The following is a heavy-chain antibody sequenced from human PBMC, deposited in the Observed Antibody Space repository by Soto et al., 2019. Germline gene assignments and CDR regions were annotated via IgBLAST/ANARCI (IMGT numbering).Heavy chain of an antibody. D-gene: IGHD3-10*01. J-gene: IGHJ6*02. CDR3: ARVNGSGSYYNRYYYYYGMDV. Sequence: QVQLQESGPGLVKPSETLSLTCTVSGGSISSYYWSWIRQPPGKGLEWIGYIYYSGSTNYNPSLKSRVTISVDPSKNQFSLKLSSVTAADTAVYYCARVNGSGSYYNRYYYYYGMDVWGQGTTVTVSS. CDR2: IYYSGST. CDR1: GGSISSYY. V-gene: IGHV4-59*01.